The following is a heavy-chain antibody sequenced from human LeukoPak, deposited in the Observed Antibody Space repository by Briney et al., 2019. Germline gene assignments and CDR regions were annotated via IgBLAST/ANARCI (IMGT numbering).Heavy chain of an antibody. Sequence: PSETLSLTCAVYGGSFSGYYWSWIRQPPGKGLEWSGEINHSGSTNYNPSLKSRVTISVDTSKNQFSLKLSSVTAADTAVYYCARGLAITMVRGVIRRWFDPWGQGTLVTVSS. D-gene: IGHD3-10*01. CDR1: GGSFSGYY. CDR2: INHSGST. CDR3: ARGLAITMVRGVIRRWFDP. V-gene: IGHV4-34*01. J-gene: IGHJ5*02.